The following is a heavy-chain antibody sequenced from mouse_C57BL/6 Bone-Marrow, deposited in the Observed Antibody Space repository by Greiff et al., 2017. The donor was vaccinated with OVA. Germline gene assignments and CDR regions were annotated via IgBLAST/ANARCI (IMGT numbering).Heavy chain of an antibody. V-gene: IGHV1-53*01. J-gene: IGHJ2*01. Sequence: VQLQQSGTELVKPGASVKLSCKASGYTFTSYWMHWVKQRPGQGLEWIGNINPSNGGTNYNEKFKSKATLTVDKSSSTAYMQLSSLTSEDSAVYYCARKDYYDYVYYFDYWGQGTTLTVSS. CDR3: ARKDYYDYVYYFDY. CDR2: INPSNGGT. CDR1: GYTFTSYW. D-gene: IGHD2-4*01.